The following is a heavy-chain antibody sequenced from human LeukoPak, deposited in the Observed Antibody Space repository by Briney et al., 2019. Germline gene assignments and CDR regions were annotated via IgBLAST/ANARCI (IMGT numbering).Heavy chain of an antibody. CDR2: IYHSGST. D-gene: IGHD2-2*01. CDR1: GYSITSDYY. CDR3: ARQNLVPSAYIDY. V-gene: IGHV4-38-2*01. Sequence: SETLSLTCAVSGYSITSDYYWGWVRQPPGKGLEWIGTIYHSGSTYYNTSLKSRVTISVDTSKNHVSLKLRYVTAADTAVYYCARQNLVPSAYIDYWGQGILVTVSS. J-gene: IGHJ4*02.